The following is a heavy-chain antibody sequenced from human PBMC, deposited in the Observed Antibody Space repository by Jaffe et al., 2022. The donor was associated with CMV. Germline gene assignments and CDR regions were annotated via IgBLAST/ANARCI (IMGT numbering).Heavy chain of an antibody. V-gene: IGHV3-23*01. J-gene: IGHJ6*02. CDR3: AKGTGGTVYYYYGMDV. CDR2: ISGSGGST. CDR1: GFTFSSYA. D-gene: IGHD1-7*01. Sequence: EVQLLESGGGLVQPGGSLRLSCAASGFTFSSYAMSWVRQAPGKGLEWVSAISGSGGSTYYADSVKGRFTISRDNSKNTLYLQMNSLRAEDTAVYYCAKGTGGTVYYYYGMDVWGQGTTVTVSS.